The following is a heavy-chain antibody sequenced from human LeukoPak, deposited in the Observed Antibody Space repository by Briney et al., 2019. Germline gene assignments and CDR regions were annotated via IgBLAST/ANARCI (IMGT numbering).Heavy chain of an antibody. Sequence: QTGGSLRLSCTASGFSFSGHWMHWARQLPGKGLVWVSRISPTGSTTSYADSVKGRFTVSRDNAKNTLYLQVNNLRAEDTAVYYCARGPNSNWSGLDFWGQGTLLTVSP. CDR2: ISPTGSTT. V-gene: IGHV3-74*01. J-gene: IGHJ4*02. CDR3: ARGPNSNWSGLDF. D-gene: IGHD6-6*01. CDR1: GFSFSGHW.